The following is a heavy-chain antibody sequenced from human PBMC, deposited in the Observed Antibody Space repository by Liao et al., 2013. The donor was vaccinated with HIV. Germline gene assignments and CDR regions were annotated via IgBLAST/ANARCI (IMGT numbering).Heavy chain of an antibody. V-gene: IGHV4-4*07. J-gene: IGHJ4*02. CDR2: VSASGGT. CDR3: ARGGISADF. CDR1: GGSISSYY. D-gene: IGHD3-10*01. Sequence: QVQLQESGPARVKPSETLSLTCSVSGGSISSYYWNWIRQPAEKGLEWIGRVSASGGTNYNPSLKSRLTMSVDTSRNQFSLNLNSVTAADTAIYYCARGGISADFWGQGTLVTVSS.